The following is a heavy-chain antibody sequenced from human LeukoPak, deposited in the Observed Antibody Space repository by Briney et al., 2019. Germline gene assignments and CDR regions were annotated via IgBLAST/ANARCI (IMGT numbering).Heavy chain of an antibody. CDR2: ISGNSRYT. D-gene: IGHD2-21*01. V-gene: IGHV3-11*05. CDR3: VRDLIR. J-gene: IGHJ4*02. Sequence: PVRSLRLSRAPSGFTFSDFYMNWIRQAPGKGLEWVSYISGNSRYTNYADSLKGRFTISRDNAKNSLYLQMNSLRVEDTAVYYCVRDLIRGGQGTLVTVSS. CDR1: GFTFSDFY.